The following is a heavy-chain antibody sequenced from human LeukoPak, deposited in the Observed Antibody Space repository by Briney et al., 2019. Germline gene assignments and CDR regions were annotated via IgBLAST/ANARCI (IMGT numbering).Heavy chain of an antibody. CDR2: ITATGSRT. CDR1: GFTFSSYS. V-gene: IGHV3-23*01. Sequence: GGSLRLSCVASGFTFSSYSMNWVRQAPGKGLEWVSGITATGSRTYYADSVKGRFTISRDSSKNTLYLQLNSLRADDTAVYYCATPRGGGNIDYWGQGALVTVSS. CDR3: ATPRGGGNIDY. J-gene: IGHJ4*02. D-gene: IGHD3-16*01.